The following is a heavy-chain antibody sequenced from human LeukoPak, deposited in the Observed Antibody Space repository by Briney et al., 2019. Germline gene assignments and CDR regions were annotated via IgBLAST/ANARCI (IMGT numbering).Heavy chain of an antibody. Sequence: SETLSLTCTVSGGSISSGDYYWSWIRQPPGKGLEWIGYIYYSGSTYYYPSLKSRVTISVDTSKNQFSLKLSSVTAADTAVYYCARSFNWNYRRVELDYWGQGTLVTVSS. CDR1: GGSISSGDYY. CDR2: IYYSGST. CDR3: ARSFNWNYRRVELDY. J-gene: IGHJ4*02. D-gene: IGHD1-7*01. V-gene: IGHV4-30-4*08.